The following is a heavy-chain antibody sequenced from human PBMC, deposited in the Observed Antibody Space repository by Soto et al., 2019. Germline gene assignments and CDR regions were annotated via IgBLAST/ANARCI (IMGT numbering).Heavy chain of an antibody. V-gene: IGHV3-30-3*01. CDR2: ISYDGSNK. D-gene: IGHD5-18*01. CDR3: ARAETAFYY. CDR1: GFTFSSYA. Sequence: QVQLVESGGGVVQPGRSRRLSCAASGFTFSSYAMHWVRQAPGTGLEWVAVISYDGSNKYYADSVKGRFTISRDNSKNTLYLQMNSLRAEDTAVYYCARAETAFYYWGQGTLVTVSS. J-gene: IGHJ4*02.